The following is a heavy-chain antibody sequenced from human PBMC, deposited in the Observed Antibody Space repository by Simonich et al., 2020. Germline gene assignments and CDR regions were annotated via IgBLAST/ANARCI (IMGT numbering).Heavy chain of an antibody. J-gene: IGHJ4*02. CDR1: GYTFTSYD. CDR3: ARTYSGSYYYFDY. V-gene: IGHV1-8*03. D-gene: IGHD1-26*01. CDR2: KTPNSGKT. Sequence: QVQLVQSGAEVKKPGASVKVSCKASGYTFTSYDINWVRQATGQGLEWMGWKTPNSGKTGYAQKCQGRVTITRNTSISTAYMELSSLRSEDTAVYYCARTYSGSYYYFDYWGQGTLVTVSS.